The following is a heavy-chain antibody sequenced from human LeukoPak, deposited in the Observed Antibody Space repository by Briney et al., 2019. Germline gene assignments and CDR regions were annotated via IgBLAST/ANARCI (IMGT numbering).Heavy chain of an antibody. V-gene: IGHV1-2*06. Sequence: GESLKISCKASGYTFTGYYMHWVRQAPGQGLEWMGRINPNSGGPNYAQKFQGRVTMTRDTSISTAYMELSRLRSDDTAVYYCAKDRIQLWFAFDYWGQGTLVTVSS. J-gene: IGHJ4*02. CDR2: INPNSGGP. D-gene: IGHD5-18*01. CDR3: AKDRIQLWFAFDY. CDR1: GYTFTGYY.